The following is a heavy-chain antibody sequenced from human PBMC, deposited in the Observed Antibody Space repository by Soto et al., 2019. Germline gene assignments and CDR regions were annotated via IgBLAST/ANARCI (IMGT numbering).Heavy chain of an antibody. D-gene: IGHD3-22*01. CDR1: GFTFSSYS. CDR2: ISSSSSYI. V-gene: IGHV3-21*01. J-gene: IGHJ4*02. Sequence: GGSLRLSCAASGFTFSSYSMNWVRQAPGKGLEWVSSISSSSSYIYYADSVKGRFTISRDNAKNSLYLQMNSLRAEDTAVYYCAREDQGRVWYDSSGYYPRTFDYWGQGTLVTVSS. CDR3: AREDQGRVWYDSSGYYPRTFDY.